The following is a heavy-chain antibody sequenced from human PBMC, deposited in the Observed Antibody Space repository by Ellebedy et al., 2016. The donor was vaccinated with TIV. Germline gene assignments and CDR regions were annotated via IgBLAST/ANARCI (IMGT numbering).Heavy chain of an antibody. V-gene: IGHV1-8*01. J-gene: IGHJ1*01. Sequence: AASVKVSCKASGYTFTSYDINWVRQATGQELEWMGWMNPNSGNTAYAQKFQGRITMTRNTSITTAYMELSSLRSEDMAVYYCARGYDSSGSPTVRYFQHWGQGTLVTVSS. CDR2: MNPNSGNT. CDR3: ARGYDSSGSPTVRYFQH. D-gene: IGHD3-22*01. CDR1: GYTFTSYD.